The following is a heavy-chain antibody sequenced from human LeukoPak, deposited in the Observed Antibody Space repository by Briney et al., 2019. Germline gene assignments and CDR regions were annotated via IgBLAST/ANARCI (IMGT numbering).Heavy chain of an antibody. V-gene: IGHV3-23*01. Sequence: GGSLRLSCAASGLIFSSYVMSWVRQAPGKGLEWVSTISGTGGDTYYADSVKGRFTISRDNSKNTLDLQMNSLRAEDTAVYYCAKANWGSGYWGQGTLVTVSS. J-gene: IGHJ4*02. CDR2: ISGTGGDT. D-gene: IGHD7-27*01. CDR3: AKANWGSGY. CDR1: GLIFSSYV.